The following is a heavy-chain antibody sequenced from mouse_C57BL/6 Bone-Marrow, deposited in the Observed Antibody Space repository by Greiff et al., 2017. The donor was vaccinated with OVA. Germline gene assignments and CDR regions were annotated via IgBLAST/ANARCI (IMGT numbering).Heavy chain of an antibody. CDR1: GYAFTNYL. D-gene: IGHD2-4*01. Sequence: VHLVESGAELVRPGTSVKVSCKASGYAFTNYLIEWVKQRPGQGLEWIGVINPGSGGTNYNEKFKGKATLTADKSSSTAYMQLSSLTSEDSAVYFCAGLRLSWFAYWGQGTLVTVSA. V-gene: IGHV1-54*01. CDR3: AGLRLSWFAY. J-gene: IGHJ3*01. CDR2: INPGSGGT.